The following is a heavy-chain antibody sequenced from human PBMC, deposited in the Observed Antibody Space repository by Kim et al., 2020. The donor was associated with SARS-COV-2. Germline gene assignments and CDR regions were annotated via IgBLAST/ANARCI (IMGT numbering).Heavy chain of an antibody. D-gene: IGHD5-12*01. CDR2: INSDGSST. V-gene: IGHV3-74*01. Sequence: GGSLRLSCAASGFTFSSYWMHWVRQAPGKGLVWVSRINSDGSSTSYADSVKGRFTISRDNAKNTLYLQMNSLRAEDTAVYYCARAPLGEWLRENDAFDIWGQGTMVTVSS. CDR3: ARAPLGEWLRENDAFDI. J-gene: IGHJ3*02. CDR1: GFTFSSYW.